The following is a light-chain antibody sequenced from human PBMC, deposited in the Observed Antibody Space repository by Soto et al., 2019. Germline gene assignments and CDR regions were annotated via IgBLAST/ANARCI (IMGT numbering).Light chain of an antibody. Sequence: ALTQPPSASGSPGQSVTISCTGTSSDVGGYKYVSWYQQHPGKAPKLMIYEVSKRPSGVPDRFSGSKSGNTASLTVSGLQAEDEADYYCSSYAGSNNLVFGGGTKVTVL. J-gene: IGLJ2*01. CDR3: SSYAGSNNLV. CDR2: EVS. V-gene: IGLV2-8*01. CDR1: SSDVGGYKY.